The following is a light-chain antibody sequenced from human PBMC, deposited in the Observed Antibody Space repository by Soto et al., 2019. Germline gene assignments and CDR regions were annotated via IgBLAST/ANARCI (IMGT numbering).Light chain of an antibody. CDR3: QTWATGIVV. CDR2: VNSDGSH. Sequence: QPVLTQSPSASASLGASVKLTCTLSSGHGTYAIAWHQQQPEKGPRYLMKVNSDGSHIKGDGIPDRFSGSSSGAERYLSISSLQSEDEADYYCQTWATGIVVFGGGTKLTVL. CDR1: SGHGTYA. J-gene: IGLJ2*01. V-gene: IGLV4-69*01.